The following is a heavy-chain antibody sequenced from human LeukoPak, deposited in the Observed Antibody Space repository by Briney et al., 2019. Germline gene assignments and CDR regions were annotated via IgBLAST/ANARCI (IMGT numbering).Heavy chain of an antibody. V-gene: IGHV1-69*13. Sequence: SVKVSCKASGGTFSSYAISWVRQAPRQGLEWLGGIIPIFGTANYAQKFQGRVTITADESTSTAYMELSSLRSEDTAVYYCARAIYSSGWEFDYWGQGTLVTVSS. D-gene: IGHD6-19*01. J-gene: IGHJ4*02. CDR3: ARAIYSSGWEFDY. CDR2: IIPIFGTA. CDR1: GGTFSSYA.